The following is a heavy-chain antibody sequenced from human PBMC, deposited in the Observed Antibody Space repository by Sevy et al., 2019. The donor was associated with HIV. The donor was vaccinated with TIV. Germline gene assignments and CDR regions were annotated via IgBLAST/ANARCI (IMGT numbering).Heavy chain of an antibody. CDR2: ISSSGTTI. CDR1: GFTFSSYK. V-gene: IGHV3-48*03. D-gene: IGHD3-22*01. Sequence: GGSLRLSCEASGFTFSSYKMNWVRQAPGKGLEWVSYISSSGTTIKYADSVKGRFTISRDNDKNSLYMQMNSLRAEDTAVYYCARVDANYDKGFDPWGQGTLVTVSS. CDR3: ARVDANYDKGFDP. J-gene: IGHJ5*02.